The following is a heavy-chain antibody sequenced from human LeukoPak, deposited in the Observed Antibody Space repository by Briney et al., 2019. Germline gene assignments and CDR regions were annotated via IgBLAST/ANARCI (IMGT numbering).Heavy chain of an antibody. CDR2: IGGSGADT. J-gene: IGHJ5*02. CDR1: GFTFSDCY. V-gene: IGHV3-11*03. D-gene: IGHD6-6*01. CDR3: AKTLVASPGNTGGP. Sequence: PGGSLRLSCAASGFTFSDCYMSWFRQAPGKGLEWVSYIGGSGADTNYADSVKGRFTTSRDNAKSSLYLQMNSLRAEDTAVYYCAKTLVASPGNTGGPWGQGTLVTVSS.